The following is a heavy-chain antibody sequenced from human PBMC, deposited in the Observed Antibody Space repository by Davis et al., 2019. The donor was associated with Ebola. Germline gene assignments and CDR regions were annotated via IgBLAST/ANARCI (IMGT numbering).Heavy chain of an antibody. CDR3: ARLPALSIAARRNYYYYGMDV. V-gene: IGHV1-18*01. D-gene: IGHD6-6*01. CDR1: GYTFTSYG. Sequence: ASVKVSCKASGYTFTSYGISWVRQAPGQGLEWMGWISAYNGSTSYAQKFQGRVTMTRDTSTSTAYMELRSLRSDDTAVYYCARLPALSIAARRNYYYYGMDVWGQGTTVTVSS. J-gene: IGHJ6*02. CDR2: ISAYNGST.